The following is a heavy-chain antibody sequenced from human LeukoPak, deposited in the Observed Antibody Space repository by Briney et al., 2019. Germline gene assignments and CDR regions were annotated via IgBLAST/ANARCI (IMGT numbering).Heavy chain of an antibody. CDR3: ARYAHAYSSSWLFDP. J-gene: IGHJ5*02. D-gene: IGHD6-13*01. V-gene: IGHV4-31*03. CDR1: GGSISSGGYY. Sequence: PSETLSLTCTVSGGSISSGGYYWSWIRQHPGKGLEWIGYIYYSGSTFYNPSLKSRVTVSVDTSKNQFSLKLSSVTAADTAVYYCARYAHAYSSSWLFDPWGQGTLVTVSS. CDR2: IYYSGST.